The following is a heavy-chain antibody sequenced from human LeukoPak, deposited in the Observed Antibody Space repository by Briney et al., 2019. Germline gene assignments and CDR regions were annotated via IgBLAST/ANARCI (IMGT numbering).Heavy chain of an antibody. J-gene: IGHJ6*03. CDR3: ARVAKAPDFWSGYYYYYYYYMDV. CDR1: GFTFSSYG. D-gene: IGHD3-3*01. CDR2: IWYGGSNK. V-gene: IGHV3-33*08. Sequence: GRSLRLSCAASGFTFSSYGMHWVRQAPGKGLEWVAVIWYGGSNKYYADSVKGRFTISRDNSKNTLYLQMNSLRAEDTALYHCARVAKAPDFWSGYYYYYYYYMDVWGKGTTVTVSS.